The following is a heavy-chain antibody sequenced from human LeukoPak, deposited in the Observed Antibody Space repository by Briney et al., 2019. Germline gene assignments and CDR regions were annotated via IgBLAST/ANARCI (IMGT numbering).Heavy chain of an antibody. CDR3: TKEGLPSRSSWSAWFDP. CDR2: ISYDGSSK. D-gene: IGHD3-10*01. V-gene: IGHV3-30*04. CDR1: GFTFSTYA. Sequence: PGRSLRLSCAASGFTFSTYAMHWVRQAPGKGLEWVAVISYDGSSKYYADSVKGRFTISGDNSKNTLYLQMNSLRAEDTAVYFCTKEGLPSRSSWSAWFDPWGQGTLVTVSS. J-gene: IGHJ5*02.